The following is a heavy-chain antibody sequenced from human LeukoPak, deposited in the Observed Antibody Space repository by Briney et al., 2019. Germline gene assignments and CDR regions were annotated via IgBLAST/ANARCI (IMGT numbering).Heavy chain of an antibody. CDR2: ISAYNGNT. J-gene: IGHJ4*02. Sequence: ASVKVSCKASGYTFTSYGISWVRQAPGQGLEWMGWISAYNGNTNYAQKLQGRVTMTTDTSTSTAYMELRSLRSDDTAVYYCARVYYDFWSGHPDFDYWGQGTLVTVSS. CDR3: ARVYYDFWSGHPDFDY. CDR1: GYTFTSYG. D-gene: IGHD3-3*01. V-gene: IGHV1-18*01.